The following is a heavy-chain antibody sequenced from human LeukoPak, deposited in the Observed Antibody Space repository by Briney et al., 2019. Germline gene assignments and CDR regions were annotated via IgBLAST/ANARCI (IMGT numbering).Heavy chain of an antibody. CDR1: GGSFSGYY. V-gene: IGHV4-34*01. Sequence: SETLSLTCAVYGGSFSGYYWSWIRQPPGKGLEWIGEINHSGSTNYNPSLKGRVTISVDTSKNQFSLKLSSVTAADTAVYYCAGRTSSGSIDYWGQGTLVTVSS. D-gene: IGHD6-19*01. CDR2: INHSGST. CDR3: AGRTSSGSIDY. J-gene: IGHJ4*02.